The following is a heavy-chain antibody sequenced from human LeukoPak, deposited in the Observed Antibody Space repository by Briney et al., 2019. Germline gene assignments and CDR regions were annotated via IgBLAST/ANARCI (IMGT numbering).Heavy chain of an antibody. J-gene: IGHJ6*02. D-gene: IGHD2-15*01. CDR1: GFTFSSYA. Sequence: GGSLRPSCAASGFTFSSYAMSWVRQAPGKGLEWVSAISGSGGSTYYADSVKGRFTISRDNSKNTLYLQMNSLRAEDTAVYYCANFVVVVRGPRGHDYGRGDYYYGMDVWGQGTTVTVSS. V-gene: IGHV3-23*01. CDR2: ISGSGGST. CDR3: ANFVVVVRGPRGHDYGRGDYYYGMDV.